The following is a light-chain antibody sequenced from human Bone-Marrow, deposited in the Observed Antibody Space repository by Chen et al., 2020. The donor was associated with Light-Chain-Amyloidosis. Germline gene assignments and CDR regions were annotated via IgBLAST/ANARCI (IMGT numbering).Light chain of an antibody. V-gene: IGLV2-14*01. CDR1: SSDVGGYNY. J-gene: IGLJ3*02. CDR2: ELS. Sequence: QSALTQPASVSGSPGQSITISCTGTSSDVGGYNYVSWYQQPPGKAPKLIIYELSNRPAGVSDRFSGSKSGNTASLTISGLQAEDEADYYCSSWTSSNTLVFGGGTKLTVL. CDR3: SSWTSSNTLV.